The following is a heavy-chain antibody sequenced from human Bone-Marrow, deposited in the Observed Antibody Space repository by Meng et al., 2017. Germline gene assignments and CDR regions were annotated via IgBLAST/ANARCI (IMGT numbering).Heavy chain of an antibody. Sequence: SETLSLTCTVSGGSISSSSYYWGWIRQPPGKGLEWIGSIYYSGSTYYNPSLKSRVTISVDTSKNQFSLKLSSVTAADTAVYYCARSMDFNDGAAAQIGAFDIWGQGTMVTV. CDR3: ARSMDFNDGAAAQIGAFDI. CDR2: IYYSGST. J-gene: IGHJ3*02. D-gene: IGHD6-13*01. CDR1: GGSISSSSYY. V-gene: IGHV4-39*07.